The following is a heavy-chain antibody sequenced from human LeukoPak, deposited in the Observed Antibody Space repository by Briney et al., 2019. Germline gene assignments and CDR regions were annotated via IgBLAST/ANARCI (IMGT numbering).Heavy chain of an antibody. J-gene: IGHJ4*02. V-gene: IGHV3-23*01. CDR3: GKAADFDY. Sequence: EGSLRLSCAASGFSFSSYAMNWVRQAPGKGLEWVSGISDSGGSTFYADSVKGRFTISRDNSKNTLYLQMNSLRAEDTAVYYCGKAADFDYWGQGTLVIVSS. CDR2: ISDSGGST. CDR1: GFSFSSYA.